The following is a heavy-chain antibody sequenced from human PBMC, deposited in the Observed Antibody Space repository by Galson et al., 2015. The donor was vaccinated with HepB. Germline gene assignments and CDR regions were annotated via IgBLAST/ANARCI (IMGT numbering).Heavy chain of an antibody. CDR2: ISGSRGYI. CDR3: VRDNKEYCSGISCYTTEYFQH. D-gene: IGHD2-2*02. J-gene: IGHJ1*01. Sequence: SLRLSCAASGFTFSSYSMNWVRQAPGKGLEWVASISGSRGYIYYADSVRGRFTTSRDNAKNSLFLQMNSLRAEDTAVYYCVRDNKEYCSGISCYTTEYFQHWGQGTLVTVSS. CDR1: GFTFSSYS. V-gene: IGHV3-21*01.